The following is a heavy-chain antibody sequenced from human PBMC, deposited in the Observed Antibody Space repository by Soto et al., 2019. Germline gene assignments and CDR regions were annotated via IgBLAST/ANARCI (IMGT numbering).Heavy chain of an antibody. J-gene: IGHJ4*02. CDR2: INSDGSST. Sequence: EVQLVESGGGLVQPGGSLRLSCAASGFTFSSYWMHWVRQAPGKGLVWVSRINSDGSSTSYADSVKGRFTISRDNVKNTLYLQMNSLRAEDTAVYYCARVGVWLQYYFVYWGQGTLVTVSS. CDR3: ARVGVWLQYYFVY. V-gene: IGHV3-74*01. CDR1: GFTFSSYW. D-gene: IGHD5-12*01.